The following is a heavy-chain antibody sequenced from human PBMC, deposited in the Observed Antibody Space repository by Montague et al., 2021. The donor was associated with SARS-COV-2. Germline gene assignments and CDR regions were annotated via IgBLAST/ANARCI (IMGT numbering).Heavy chain of an antibody. Sequence: SETLFLTCAVSGGSFSGSSCSWIRQRPQTGLEWIGEINQCGRTNNNPSLTSRVLISVDTSKTQFSLKLRSVTAADTAVYYCASRGSPVWGVTVSAQLDHWGQGILVIVSS. CDR2: INQCGRT. CDR1: GGSFSGSS. V-gene: IGHV4-34*01. J-gene: IGHJ4*02. CDR3: ASRGSPVWGVTVSAQLDH. D-gene: IGHD3-10*01.